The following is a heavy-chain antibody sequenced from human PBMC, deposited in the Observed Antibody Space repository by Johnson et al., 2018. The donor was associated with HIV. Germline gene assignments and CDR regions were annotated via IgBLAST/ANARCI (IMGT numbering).Heavy chain of an antibody. V-gene: IGHV3-7*01. D-gene: IGHD1-14*01. CDR3: ARISQNHNSDAFDI. CDR1: GFTFSSYW. Sequence: VQLVESGGGLVQPGGSLRLSCAASGFTFSSYWMSWVRQAPGKGLEWVANIKQDGSEKYYVDSVKGRFTISRDNAKNSLYLQMNSLRAEDTAVYYCARISQNHNSDAFDIWGQGTMVTVSS. J-gene: IGHJ3*02. CDR2: IKQDGSEK.